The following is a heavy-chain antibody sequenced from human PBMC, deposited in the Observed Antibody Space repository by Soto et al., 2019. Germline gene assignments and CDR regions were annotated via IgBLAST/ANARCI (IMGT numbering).Heavy chain of an antibody. CDR2: NYYSGST. V-gene: IGHV4-59*08. CDR3: ARQYSDTIGCNFFDY. Sequence: PSENLRSTCRVFGSAFSTHCWPWIRQHPGKMLVWIGYNYYSGSTNYNPALKSRFTISVVTSKYQYSLKLSAVNTAVTCLYYCARQYSDTIGCNFFDYWGQGTLVTVSS. J-gene: IGHJ4*01. D-gene: IGHD6-19*01. CDR1: GSAFSTHC.